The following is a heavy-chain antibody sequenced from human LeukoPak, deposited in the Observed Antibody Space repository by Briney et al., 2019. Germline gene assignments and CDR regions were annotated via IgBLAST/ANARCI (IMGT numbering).Heavy chain of an antibody. CDR2: IYYSGST. D-gene: IGHD6-19*01. V-gene: IGHV4-59*01. Sequence: SETLSLTCTVSGGSISSYYWSWIRQPPGKGLEWIGYIYYSGSTNYNPSLKSRVTISVDTSKNQFSLKLSSVTAADTAVYYCARGWSVIAVASHAFDIWGQGTMVTVSS. J-gene: IGHJ3*02. CDR1: GGSISSYY. CDR3: ARGWSVIAVASHAFDI.